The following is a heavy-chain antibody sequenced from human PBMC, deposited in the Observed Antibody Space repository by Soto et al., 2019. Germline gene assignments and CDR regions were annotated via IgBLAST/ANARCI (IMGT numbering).Heavy chain of an antibody. Sequence: QVQLVESGGGVVQPGRSLRLSCAASGFTFSSYGMHWVRQAPGKGLEWVAVISYDGSNKYYADSVKGRFTISRDNSKSTLYLQMNSLRAEDTAVYYCAKDPYYYDSSGYFPEGYWGQGTLVTVSS. D-gene: IGHD3-22*01. J-gene: IGHJ4*02. V-gene: IGHV3-30*18. CDR3: AKDPYYYDSSGYFPEGY. CDR2: ISYDGSNK. CDR1: GFTFSSYG.